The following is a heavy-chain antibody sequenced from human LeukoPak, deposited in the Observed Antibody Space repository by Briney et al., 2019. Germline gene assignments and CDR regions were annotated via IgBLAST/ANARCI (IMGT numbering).Heavy chain of an antibody. CDR1: SAAISRSY. CDR3: ARLPEGGYATSLGWLDP. D-gene: IGHD5-24*01. Sequence: PSETLSLTCTVPSAAISRSYWLWLRQTPGKGLEWIGYISYSGVSTYNPSLGSRVTISRDTSKNETSLNLSSVTAADTAVYFCARLPEGGYATSLGWLDPWGQGTRVTVSS. V-gene: IGHV4-59*08. J-gene: IGHJ5*02. CDR2: ISYSGVS.